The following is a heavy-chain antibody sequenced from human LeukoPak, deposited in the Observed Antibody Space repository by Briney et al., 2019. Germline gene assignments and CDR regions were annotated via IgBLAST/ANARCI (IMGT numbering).Heavy chain of an antibody. V-gene: IGHV3-11*01. J-gene: IGHJ4*02. Sequence: GGSLRLSCAASGFTLSNAYMSWVRQAPGKGLEWVSYISSSGSTIYYADSVKGRFTISRDNAKNSLYLQMNSLRAEDTAVYYCARDLRFSYGDLPYFDYWGQGTLVTVSS. CDR1: GFTLSNAY. D-gene: IGHD4-17*01. CDR2: ISSSGSTI. CDR3: ARDLRFSYGDLPYFDY.